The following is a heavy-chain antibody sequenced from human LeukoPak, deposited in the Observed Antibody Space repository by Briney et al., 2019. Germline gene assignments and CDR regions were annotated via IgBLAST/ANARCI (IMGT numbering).Heavy chain of an antibody. CDR2: IYYSGST. Sequence: SETLSLTCTVSGGSISSGGYYWSWIRQHPGKGLEWIGYIYYSGSTYYNPSLKSRVTISVDTSKNQFSLKLSSVTAADTAVYYCARGTGIAAAPDYWGQGTLVTVSS. V-gene: IGHV4-31*03. CDR3: ARGTGIAAAPDY. J-gene: IGHJ4*02. D-gene: IGHD6-13*01. CDR1: GGSISSGGYY.